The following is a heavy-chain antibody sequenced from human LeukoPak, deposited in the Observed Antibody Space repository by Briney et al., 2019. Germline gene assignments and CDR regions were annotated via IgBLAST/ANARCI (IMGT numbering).Heavy chain of an antibody. J-gene: IGHJ3*02. Sequence: SETLSLTCTVSGGSISSSSYYWGWIRQAPGKGLEWIGSIYYSGSTYYNPSLKSRVTTSVDTSKNQFSLKLYSVTAADTVVYYCARGSLGAVGNRAFDIWGQGTMVTVSS. D-gene: IGHD6-13*01. CDR2: IYYSGST. CDR3: ARGSLGAVGNRAFDI. CDR1: GGSISSSSYY. V-gene: IGHV4-39*07.